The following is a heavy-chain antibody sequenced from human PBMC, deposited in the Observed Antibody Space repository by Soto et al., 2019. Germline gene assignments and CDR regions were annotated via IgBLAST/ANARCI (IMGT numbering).Heavy chain of an antibody. Sequence: AGTRSVTCSVSDGSIRPYCGSWSRQRPGKGLEWIGYIYYAGTTTYNPSLKSRVSISIDTSKSEVSLKLPSVTAADTAVYYCARLGGHSQSLDSWGQGPVVTVSS. D-gene: IGHD2-15*01. CDR3: ARLGGHSQSLDS. CDR2: IYYAGTT. CDR1: DGSIRPYC. V-gene: IGHV4-59*08. J-gene: IGHJ4*02.